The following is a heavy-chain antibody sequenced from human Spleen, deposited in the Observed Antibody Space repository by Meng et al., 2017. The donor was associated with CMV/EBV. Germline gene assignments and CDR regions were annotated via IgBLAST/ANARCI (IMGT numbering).Heavy chain of an antibody. V-gene: IGHV3-30*02. CDR1: GFTFRSHG. Sequence: GGSLRLSCAASGFTFRSHGMHWVRQAPGKGLEWVAFIRYDGSDVHYVDSVKGRFTISRDNSKNTLDLQMNRLRGEDTAVYYCAKDVRFLEWSMRKYLYGMDVWGQGTTVTVSS. J-gene: IGHJ6*02. CDR2: IRYDGSDV. CDR3: AKDVRFLEWSMRKYLYGMDV. D-gene: IGHD3-3*01.